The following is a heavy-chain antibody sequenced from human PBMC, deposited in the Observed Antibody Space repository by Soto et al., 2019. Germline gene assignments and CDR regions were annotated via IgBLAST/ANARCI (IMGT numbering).Heavy chain of an antibody. CDR1: GFTFSSYA. CDR2: ISGSGGGT. CDR3: ARESDH. V-gene: IGHV3-23*01. Sequence: GGSLRLSXAASGFTFSSYAMSWVRQAPGKGLEWVSTISGSGGGTYYADSMKGRFTISRDNSKNTLYLQMYSMRVEDTAVYYCARESDHWGQGTLVTVSS. J-gene: IGHJ4*02.